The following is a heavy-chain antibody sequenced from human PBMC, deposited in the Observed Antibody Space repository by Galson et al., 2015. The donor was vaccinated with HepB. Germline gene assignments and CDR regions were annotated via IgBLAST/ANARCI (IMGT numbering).Heavy chain of an antibody. D-gene: IGHD3-9*01. CDR3: ARARNTYYDILTGPPLFDY. CDR2: ISSSSSYI. J-gene: IGHJ4*02. Sequence: SLRLSCAASGFTFSSYSMNWVRQAPGKGLEWVSSISSSSSYIYYADSVKGRFTISRDNAKNSLYLQMNSLRAEDTAVYYCARARNTYYDILTGPPLFDYWGQGTLVTVSS. V-gene: IGHV3-21*01. CDR1: GFTFSSYS.